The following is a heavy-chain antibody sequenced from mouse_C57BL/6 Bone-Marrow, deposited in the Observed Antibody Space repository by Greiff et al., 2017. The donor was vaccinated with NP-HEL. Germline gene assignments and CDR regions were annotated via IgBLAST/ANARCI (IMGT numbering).Heavy chain of an antibody. V-gene: IGHV1-22*01. CDR3: ANYAGYAMDY. J-gene: IGHJ4*01. CDR1: GYTFTDYN. D-gene: IGHD2-1*01. Sequence: EVQLQESGPELVKPGASVKMSCKASGYTFTDYNMHWVKQSHGKSLEWIGYINPNNGGTSYNQKFKGKATLTVNKSSSTAYMELRSLTSEDSAVYYCANYAGYAMDYWGQGTSVTVSS. CDR2: INPNNGGT.